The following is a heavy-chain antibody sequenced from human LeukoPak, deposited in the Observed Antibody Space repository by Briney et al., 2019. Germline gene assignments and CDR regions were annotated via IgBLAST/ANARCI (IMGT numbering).Heavy chain of an antibody. V-gene: IGHV4-34*01. D-gene: IGHD6-13*01. Sequence: SETLSLTCAVYGGSISGYYWSWIRQPPGKGLEWIGEISHSGSTNYNPSLKSRVTISVDTSKNQFSLKLSSVTAADTAVYYCARGSRVYSSSWYDAFDIWGQGTMVTVSS. CDR3: ARGSRVYSSSWYDAFDI. CDR2: ISHSGST. J-gene: IGHJ3*02. CDR1: GGSISGYY.